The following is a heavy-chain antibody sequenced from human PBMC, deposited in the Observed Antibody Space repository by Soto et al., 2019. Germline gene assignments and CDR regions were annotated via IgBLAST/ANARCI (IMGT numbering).Heavy chain of an antibody. V-gene: IGHV3-7*05. D-gene: IGHD3-3*02. J-gene: IGHJ6*02. Sequence: EVQLVESGGGLVQPGGSLRLSCAVSGFTFSNYWMSWVRQAPGKGLEWVANIKKDGSEKYYLDSVKGRFIISRDNGKKSLYLQMNDLRAEDTAVYYCAAILGMDVWGQGTTVTVSS. CDR1: GFTFSNYW. CDR3: AAILGMDV. CDR2: IKKDGSEK.